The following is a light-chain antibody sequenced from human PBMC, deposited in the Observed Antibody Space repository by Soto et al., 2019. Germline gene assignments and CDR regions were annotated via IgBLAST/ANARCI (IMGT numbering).Light chain of an antibody. CDR2: AAS. J-gene: IGKJ3*01. Sequence: DIQMTQSTSSLSASVGDRVTITCRASQGISNYIAWYQQKPGKAPKLLIYAASTLQSGVPSRFSGSGSVTDVTLTINSLQPEDVATYSCQKYSSVPLFGPGTKVDIK. CDR3: QKYSSVPL. V-gene: IGKV1-27*01. CDR1: QGISNY.